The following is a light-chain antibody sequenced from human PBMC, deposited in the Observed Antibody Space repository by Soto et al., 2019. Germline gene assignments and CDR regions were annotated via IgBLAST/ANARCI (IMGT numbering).Light chain of an antibody. CDR2: EVS. Sequence: QSALTQPASVSGSPGQSITISCTGTSSDVGGYNYVSWYQQHPGKAPKVMIYEVSNRPSGVSNRFSGSKSGNTASLTISGLQSHYQAYYYSRSYTSSGTLVFGGGTKVTLL. V-gene: IGLV2-14*01. CDR3: RSYTSSGTLV. CDR1: SSDVGGYNY. J-gene: IGLJ2*01.